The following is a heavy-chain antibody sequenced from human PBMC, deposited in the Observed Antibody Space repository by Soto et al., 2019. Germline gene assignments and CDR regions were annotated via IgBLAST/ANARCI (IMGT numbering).Heavy chain of an antibody. CDR2: ISYDGSNK. V-gene: IGHV3-30*18. CDR3: AKGYGDYEDYYYGMDV. D-gene: IGHD4-17*01. CDR1: GFTFSSYG. Sequence: GGSLRLSCAASGFTFSSYGMHWVRQAPGKGLEWVAVISYDGSNKYYADSVKGRFTISRDNSKNTLYLQMNSLRAEDTAVYYCAKGYGDYEDYYYGMDVWGQGTTVTVSS. J-gene: IGHJ6*02.